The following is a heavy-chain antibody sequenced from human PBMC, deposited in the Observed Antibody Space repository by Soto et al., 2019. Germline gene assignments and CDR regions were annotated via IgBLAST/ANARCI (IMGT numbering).Heavy chain of an antibody. CDR1: GGSISSGGYS. D-gene: IGHD6-13*01. J-gene: IGHJ5*02. CDR2: IYYSGST. V-gene: IGHV4-61*08. CDR3: ARHKPPSFPSSSWLPYNWFDP. Sequence: PSETLSLTCAVSGGSISSGGYSWSWIRQPPGKGLEWIGYIYYSGSTNYNPSLKSRVTISVDTSKNQFSLKLSSVTAADTAVYYCARHKPPSFPSSSWLPYNWFDPWGQGTLVTVSS.